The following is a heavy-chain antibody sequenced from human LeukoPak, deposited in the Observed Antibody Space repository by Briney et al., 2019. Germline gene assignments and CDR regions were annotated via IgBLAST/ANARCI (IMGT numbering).Heavy chain of an antibody. V-gene: IGHV3-23*01. CDR1: GFTFSSYA. CDR2: ISGSGGST. CDR3: AGGGGVFCGGDCHRNFDS. D-gene: IGHD2-21*02. J-gene: IGHJ4*02. Sequence: GGSLRLSCAASGFTFSSYAMSWVRQAPGKGLEWVSAISGSGGSTYYADSVKGRFTISRDSSKNTLYLQMNSLRAEDTAVYYCAGGGGVFCGGDCHRNFDSWGQGALVTVSS.